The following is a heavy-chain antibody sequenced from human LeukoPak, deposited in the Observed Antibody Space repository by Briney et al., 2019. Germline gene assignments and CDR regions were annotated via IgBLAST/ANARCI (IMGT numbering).Heavy chain of an antibody. CDR1: GGSISSSSYY. J-gene: IGHJ5*02. Sequence: SETLSLTCTVSGGSISSSSYYWSWIRQPPGTGLEWLGYMYYSGSTNYNPSLKSRVTISVDTSKNQFSLKLSSVTAADTAVYYCARGIIVGATWGENYNCFDPWGQGTLVTVSS. CDR2: MYYSGST. D-gene: IGHD1-26*01. V-gene: IGHV4-61*01. CDR3: ARGIIVGATWGENYNCFDP.